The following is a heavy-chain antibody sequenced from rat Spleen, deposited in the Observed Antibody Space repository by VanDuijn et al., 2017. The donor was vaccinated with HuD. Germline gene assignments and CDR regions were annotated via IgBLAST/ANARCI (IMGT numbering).Heavy chain of an antibody. Sequence: QVQLKESGPGLVQPSQTLSLTCTVSGFSLISNSVHWVRQPPGKGLEWVGGIRHDGSTDYNAALKSRLSINRDTSESQVFLKMSSLETNDPAIYFCTGYDGTYYHYPTWFAYWGQGTLVTVSS. CDR1: GFSLISNS. CDR2: IRHDGST. CDR3: TGYDGTYYHYPTWFAY. J-gene: IGHJ3*01. D-gene: IGHD1-12*02. V-gene: IGHV2-1*01.